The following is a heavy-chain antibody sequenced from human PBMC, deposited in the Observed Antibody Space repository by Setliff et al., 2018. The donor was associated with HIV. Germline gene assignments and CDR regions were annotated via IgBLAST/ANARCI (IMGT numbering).Heavy chain of an antibody. CDR1: GDSISSGSYF. CDR3: AREPTGGWFDP. V-gene: IGHV4-61*01. Sequence: SETLSLTCSVSGDSISSGSYFWGWIRQTPGKGLEWIGYIYTSRGTNYNHSLRTRVIISVDTSNQFSLKLSSVTAADAAVYYCAREPTGGWFDPWAQGTLVTVSS. J-gene: IGHJ5*02. D-gene: IGHD3-10*01. CDR2: IYTSRGT.